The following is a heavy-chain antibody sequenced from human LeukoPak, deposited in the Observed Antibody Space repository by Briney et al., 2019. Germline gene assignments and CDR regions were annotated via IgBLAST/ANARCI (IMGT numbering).Heavy chain of an antibody. J-gene: IGHJ5*02. CDR2: ISGAGGST. CDR1: GFTFSLYG. Sequence: PGGTLRLSCAASGFTFSLYGMNWVRQAPGKGLEWVSGISGAGGSTYYADSVKGRFTISRDNSKNTLYLQMNSLRAEDTAVYYCARTHRSWFDPWGQGTLVTVSS. V-gene: IGHV3-23*01. CDR3: ARTHRSWFDP.